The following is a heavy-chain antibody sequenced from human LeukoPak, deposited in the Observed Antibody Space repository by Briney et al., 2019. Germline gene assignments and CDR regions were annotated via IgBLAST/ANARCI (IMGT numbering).Heavy chain of an antibody. J-gene: IGHJ4*02. D-gene: IGHD3-3*01. CDR1: GFIFNEYA. CDR3: ANGDFSSGYSDY. Sequence: GGSLRLSCAASGFIFNEYAMSWVRQAPGKGLEWVSAISNSGGITYYADSVKGRFTISRDNSKSTLNLQMNSLRAEDTAVYYCANGDFSSGYSDYWGQGTLVTVSS. CDR2: ISNSGGIT. V-gene: IGHV3-23*01.